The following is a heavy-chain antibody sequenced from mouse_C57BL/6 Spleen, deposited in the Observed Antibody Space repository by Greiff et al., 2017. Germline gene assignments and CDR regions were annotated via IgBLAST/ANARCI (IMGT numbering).Heavy chain of an antibody. Sequence: QVQLQQSGPELVKPGASVKISCKASGYAFSSSWMNWVKQRPGKGLEWIGRIYPGDGDTNYNGKFKGKATLTADKSSSTAYMQLSSLTSEDSAVYFCARLGLYGRGTFDYWGQGTTLTVSS. CDR2: IYPGDGDT. V-gene: IGHV1-82*01. D-gene: IGHD1-1*01. CDR3: ARLGLYGRGTFDY. J-gene: IGHJ2*01. CDR1: GYAFSSSW.